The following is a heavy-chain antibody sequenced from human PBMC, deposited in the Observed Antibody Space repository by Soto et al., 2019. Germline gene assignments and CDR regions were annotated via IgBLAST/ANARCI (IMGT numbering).Heavy chain of an antibody. CDR2: IDYSGST. V-gene: IGHV4-59*01. D-gene: IGHD6-13*01. Sequence: SWTFGFTSISSYEWSVSQQHPGKGLEWSGYIDYSGSTNYNPSLKSRVTISVDTSKNQFSLKLSSVTAADTAVYYCALAAAGTGLVEYWGQGTLVTVS. J-gene: IGHJ4*02. CDR1: FTSISSYE. CDR3: ALAAAGTGLVEY.